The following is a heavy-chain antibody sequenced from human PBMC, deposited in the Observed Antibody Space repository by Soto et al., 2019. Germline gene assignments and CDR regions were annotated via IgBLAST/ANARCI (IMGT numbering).Heavy chain of an antibody. V-gene: IGHV3-30-3*01. D-gene: IGHD3-3*01. CDR1: GFTFSSYA. J-gene: IGHJ4*02. Sequence: PGGSLRLSCAASGFTFSSYAMHWVRQAPGKGLEWVAVISYDGSNKYYADSVKGRFTISRDNSKNTLYLQMNSLRAEDTAVYYCASGENDFWSGLSDYWGQGTLVTVSS. CDR2: ISYDGSNK. CDR3: ASGENDFWSGLSDY.